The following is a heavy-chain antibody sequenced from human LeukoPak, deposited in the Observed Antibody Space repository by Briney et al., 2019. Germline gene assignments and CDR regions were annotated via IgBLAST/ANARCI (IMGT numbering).Heavy chain of an antibody. D-gene: IGHD6-19*01. Sequence: GGSLRLSCAASGFTFDDYAMHWVRQAPGKGLEWVSGISWNSGSIGYADSVKGRFTISRDNAKNSLYLQMNSLRAEDTALYYCAKDKYSSGWYGVFDYWGQGTLVTVSS. CDR3: AKDKYSSGWYGVFDY. V-gene: IGHV3-9*01. CDR2: ISWNSGSI. CDR1: GFTFDDYA. J-gene: IGHJ4*02.